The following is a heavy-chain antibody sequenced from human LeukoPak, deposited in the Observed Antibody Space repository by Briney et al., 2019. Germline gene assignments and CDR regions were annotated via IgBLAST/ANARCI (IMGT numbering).Heavy chain of an antibody. CDR3: AKTIAAAGYYFDY. CDR2: ISGSGGST. Sequence: PGGSLRLSCAASGFTFSSYAMSWARKPQGKGLEWAPAISGSGGSTYYADSVKGRFTISRDNSKNTLYLQMNSLRAEDTAVYYCAKTIAAAGYYFDYWGQGTLVTVSS. J-gene: IGHJ4*02. V-gene: IGHV3-23*01. CDR1: GFTFSSYA. D-gene: IGHD6-13*01.